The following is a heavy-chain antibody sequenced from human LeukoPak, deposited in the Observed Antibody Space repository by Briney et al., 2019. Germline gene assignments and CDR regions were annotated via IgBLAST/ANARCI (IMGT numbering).Heavy chain of an antibody. J-gene: IGHJ4*02. D-gene: IGHD3-9*01. Sequence: ASVKVSCKASGYTFTGYYMHWVRQAPGQVLEWMGRIIPILGIANYAQKFQGRVTITADKSTSTAYMELSSLRSEDTAVYYCARSGYFDWLPDYWGQGTLVTVSS. V-gene: IGHV1-69*02. CDR3: ARSGYFDWLPDY. CDR1: GYTFTGYY. CDR2: IIPILGIA.